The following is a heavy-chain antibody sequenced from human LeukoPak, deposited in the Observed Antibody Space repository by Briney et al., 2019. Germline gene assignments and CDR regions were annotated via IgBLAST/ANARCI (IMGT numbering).Heavy chain of an antibody. Sequence: GGSLRLSSAASGFTVNSNYMSWVRQAPGKGLEWVSAIYSGDNTYYADSVKGRFTVSRDTSKNTVYLRMNSLRAEDTAVYYCARGPYGNPLGYWGQGTLVTVSS. CDR3: ARGPYGNPLGY. J-gene: IGHJ4*02. CDR1: GFTVNSNY. D-gene: IGHD4-23*01. CDR2: IYSGDNT. V-gene: IGHV3-53*01.